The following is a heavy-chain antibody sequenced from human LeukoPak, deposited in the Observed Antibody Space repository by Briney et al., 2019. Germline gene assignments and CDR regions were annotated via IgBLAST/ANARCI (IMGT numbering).Heavy chain of an antibody. CDR2: IYPGDSDA. CDR1: GYCFTSYW. J-gene: IGHJ4*02. D-gene: IGHD2-2*01. V-gene: IGHV5-51*01. Sequence: RGESLQISCKGSGYCFTSYWIGWVRQLPGKGLEWMGIIYPGDSDATYSPSFQGQVTISADKSISTAYLQWSSLKASDTAIYYCARIPCSSATCHKRFDYWGQGTLVTVSS. CDR3: ARIPCSSATCHKRFDY.